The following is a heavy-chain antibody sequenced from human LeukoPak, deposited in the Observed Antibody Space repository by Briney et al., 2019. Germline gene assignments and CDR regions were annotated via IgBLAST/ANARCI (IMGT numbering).Heavy chain of an antibody. V-gene: IGHV3-53*01. CDR3: AKRGYGYGDFDY. CDR2: IYSGGST. D-gene: IGHD5-18*01. J-gene: IGHJ4*02. Sequence: GGSLRLSCAASGFTVSSNYMNWVRQAPGKGLEWVSVIYSGGSTYYADSVKGRFTISRDNSKNTLYLQMNSLRAEDTAVYYCAKRGYGYGDFDYWGQGTLVTVSS. CDR1: GFTVSSNY.